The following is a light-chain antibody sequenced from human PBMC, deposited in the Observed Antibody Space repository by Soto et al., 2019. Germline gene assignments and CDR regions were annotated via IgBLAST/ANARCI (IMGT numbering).Light chain of an antibody. J-gene: IGKJ5*01. CDR1: EDISTW. CDR3: QHADSFPLIT. V-gene: IGKV1-12*01. CDR2: AAS. Sequence: LTCRSSEDISTWLAWYQQKPGKAPKLLIYAASSLQSGVPSRFSGSGSGTDFTLTISSLQPEDFATYYCQHADSFPLITFGQGTRLEI.